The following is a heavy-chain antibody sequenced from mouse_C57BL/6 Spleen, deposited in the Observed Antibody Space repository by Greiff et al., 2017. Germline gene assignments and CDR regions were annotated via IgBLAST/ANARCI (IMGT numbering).Heavy chain of an antibody. J-gene: IGHJ2*01. CDR2: INPSNGGT. CDR1: GYTFTSYW. CDR3: ARGGTTVVVPFDY. Sequence: VQLQESGTELVKPGASVKLSCKASGYTFTSYWMHWVKQRPGQGLEWIGNINPSNGGTNYNEKFKSKATLTVDKSSSTAYMQLSSLTSEDSAVYYCARGGTTVVVPFDYWGQGTTLTVSS. V-gene: IGHV1-53*01. D-gene: IGHD1-1*01.